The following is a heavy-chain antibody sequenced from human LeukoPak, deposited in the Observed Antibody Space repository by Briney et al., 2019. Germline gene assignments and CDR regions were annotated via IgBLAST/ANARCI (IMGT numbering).Heavy chain of an antibody. V-gene: IGHV1-46*01. J-gene: IGHJ4*02. CDR2: INPTGGST. Sequence: GASVKVSCKASGYTLPSYFMHWVRQAPGQGLEWMGIINPTGGSTTYAQKFQGRVTMTRDTSTSTVYMELRSLRSDDTAVYYCARFLWPGDQTTDLVDYWGQGTLVTVSS. D-gene: IGHD4-17*01. CDR1: GYTLPSYF. CDR3: ARFLWPGDQTTDLVDY.